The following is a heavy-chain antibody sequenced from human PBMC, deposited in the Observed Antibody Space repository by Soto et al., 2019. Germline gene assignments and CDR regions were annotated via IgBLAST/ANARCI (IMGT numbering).Heavy chain of an antibody. CDR1: GYTFTSYG. Sequence: ASVKVSCKASGYTFTSYGISWVRQAPGQGLEWMGWISAYNGNTNYAQKLQGRVTMTTDTSTSTAYMELKSLRSDDTAVYYCARFGHYDILTGYYTAFDYWGQGTLVTVSS. CDR3: ARFGHYDILTGYYTAFDY. J-gene: IGHJ4*02. D-gene: IGHD3-9*01. CDR2: ISAYNGNT. V-gene: IGHV1-18*01.